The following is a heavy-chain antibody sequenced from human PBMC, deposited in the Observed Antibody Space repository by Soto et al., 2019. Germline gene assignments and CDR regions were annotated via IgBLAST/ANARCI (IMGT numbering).Heavy chain of an antibody. CDR1: GFTFSSYG. Sequence: PGGSLRLSCAASGFTFSSYGMHWVRQAPGKGLEWVAVISYDGSNKYYADSVKGRFTISRDNSKNTLYLQMNSLRAEDTAVYYCAKDFHIVVVTASYGMDVWGQGTTVTVSS. CDR2: ISYDGSNK. D-gene: IGHD2-21*02. J-gene: IGHJ6*02. CDR3: AKDFHIVVVTASYGMDV. V-gene: IGHV3-30*18.